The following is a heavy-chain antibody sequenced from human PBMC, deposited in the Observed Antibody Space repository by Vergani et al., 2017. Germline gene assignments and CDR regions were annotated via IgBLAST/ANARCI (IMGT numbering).Heavy chain of an antibody. CDR2: IIPIFGIA. CDR3: ARAVRDCSGGSCGNAFDI. Sequence: QVQLVQSGAEVKKPGSSVKVSCKASGGTFSSYAISWVRQAPGQGLEWMGGIIPIFGIANYAQKFQGRVTITADKSTSTAYMELSSLRSEDTAVYYCARAVRDCSGGSCGNAFDIWGQGTMVTVSS. D-gene: IGHD2-15*01. CDR1: GGTFSSYA. V-gene: IGHV1-69*17. J-gene: IGHJ3*02.